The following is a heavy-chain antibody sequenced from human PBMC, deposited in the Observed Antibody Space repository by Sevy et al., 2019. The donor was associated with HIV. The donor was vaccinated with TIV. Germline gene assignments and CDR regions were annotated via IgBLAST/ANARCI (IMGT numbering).Heavy chain of an antibody. V-gene: IGHV5-51*01. CDR3: ARGGILLRGGDYFYYGLDV. Sequence: GESLKISCKGSGYDFSTYWIAWVRQMPGKGLELMGIIFPGDSDTRYSPSFQGQVTISADDSIRTSYLQWRSLKASDTAIYYCARGGILLRGGDYFYYGLDVWGQGTTVTVSS. J-gene: IGHJ6*02. CDR1: GYDFSTYW. CDR2: IFPGDSDT. D-gene: IGHD1-26*01.